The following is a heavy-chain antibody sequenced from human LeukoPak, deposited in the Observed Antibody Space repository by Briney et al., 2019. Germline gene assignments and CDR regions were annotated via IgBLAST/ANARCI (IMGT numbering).Heavy chain of an antibody. CDR3: ARESFGVHNPGFDY. CDR1: GGTFSSYA. Sequence: GSSVKVSCKASGGTFSSYAISGVRQAPGQGLEWMGGIIPIFGTANYAQKFQGRVTITTDESTSTAYMELSSLRSEDTAVYYCARESFGVHNPGFDYWGQGTLVSVSS. D-gene: IGHD3-16*01. J-gene: IGHJ4*02. V-gene: IGHV1-69*05. CDR2: IIPIFGTA.